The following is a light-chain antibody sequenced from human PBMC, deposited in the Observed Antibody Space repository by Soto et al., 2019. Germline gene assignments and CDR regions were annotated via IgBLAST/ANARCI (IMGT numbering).Light chain of an antibody. V-gene: IGLV2-14*01. Sequence: QSALTQPASVSASPGQSFTISCTGTSSDVGGYNYVSWYQQHPGKAPKLMIYEVSNRPSGVSNRFSGSKSGNTASLTISGLQAEDEADYYCSSYTSSSTVVFGGGTQLTVL. CDR3: SSYTSSSTVV. CDR1: SSDVGGYNY. CDR2: EVS. J-gene: IGLJ2*01.